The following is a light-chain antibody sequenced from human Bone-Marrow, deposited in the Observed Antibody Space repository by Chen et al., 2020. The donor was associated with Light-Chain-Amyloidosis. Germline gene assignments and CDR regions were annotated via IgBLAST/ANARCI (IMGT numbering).Light chain of an antibody. J-gene: IGLJ3*02. CDR2: VDS. V-gene: IGLV3-21*02. CDR1: NIGSTS. CDR3: QVWDGSSDRPV. Sequence: YVLTQPSSVSVAPGQTATIACGGNNIGSTSVHWYQQTPGQAPLLVVYVDSDRPSGNPERLSGSNSGNTATLTVSRDAAGDEADYYCQVWDGSSDRPVFGGGTNLTVL.